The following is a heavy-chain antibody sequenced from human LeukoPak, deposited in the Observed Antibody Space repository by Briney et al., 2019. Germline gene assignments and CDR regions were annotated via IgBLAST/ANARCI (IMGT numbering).Heavy chain of an antibody. V-gene: IGHV3-23*01. Sequence: GGSLRLSCVASGFTFSAYAMNWVRLAPGKGLEWVSTFKTNSGQVYYAESVRGRFTISRDNPKNTVYLQMSSLRAEDTALYYCARSIPDYTRFDYWGQGALVTVSS. CDR3: ARSIPDYTRFDY. D-gene: IGHD2-2*02. CDR1: GFTFSAYA. J-gene: IGHJ4*02. CDR2: FKTNSGQV.